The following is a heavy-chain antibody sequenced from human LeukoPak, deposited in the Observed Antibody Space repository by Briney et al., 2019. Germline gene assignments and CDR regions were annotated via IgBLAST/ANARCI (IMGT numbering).Heavy chain of an antibody. CDR1: GFTFSSYW. CDR2: INSDGSST. V-gene: IGHV3-74*01. Sequence: PGGSLRLSCAASGFTFSSYWMHWVRQAPGKGLVWVSRINSDGSSTNYADSVKGRFTISRDNAKNTLYLQMNSLRAEDTAVYYCARDRYDYVWGSYRLPFDYWGQGTLVTVSS. D-gene: IGHD3-16*02. CDR3: ARDRYDYVWGSYRLPFDY. J-gene: IGHJ4*02.